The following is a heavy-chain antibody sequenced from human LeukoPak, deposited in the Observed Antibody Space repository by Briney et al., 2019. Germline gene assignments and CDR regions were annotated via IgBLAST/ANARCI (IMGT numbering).Heavy chain of an antibody. CDR3: ASYIRGYSYGYPYFDY. CDR2: IYYSGST. D-gene: IGHD5-18*01. Sequence: NPSETLPLTCTVSGGSISSSSYYWGWIRQPPGKGLEWIGSIYYSGSTYYNPSLKSRVTISVDTSKNQFSLKLSSVTAADTAVYYCASYIRGYSYGYPYFDYWGQGTLVTVSS. V-gene: IGHV4-39*01. CDR1: GGSISSSSYY. J-gene: IGHJ4*02.